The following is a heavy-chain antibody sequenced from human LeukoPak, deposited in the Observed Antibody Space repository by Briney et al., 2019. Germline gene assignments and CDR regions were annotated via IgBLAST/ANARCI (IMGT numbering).Heavy chain of an antibody. Sequence: AETLSLTCTVSGGSISSNSYYWGWIRQPPGKGLEWIGSIYYSGSTYFNPFLKSRVTISVDTSKNQFSLKLNSVTAADTAVYYCARDSGSSSWPKYFDYWGQGTLVTVSS. V-gene: IGHV4-39*02. CDR1: GGSISSNSYY. D-gene: IGHD6-13*01. J-gene: IGHJ4*02. CDR2: IYYSGST. CDR3: ARDSGSSSWPKYFDY.